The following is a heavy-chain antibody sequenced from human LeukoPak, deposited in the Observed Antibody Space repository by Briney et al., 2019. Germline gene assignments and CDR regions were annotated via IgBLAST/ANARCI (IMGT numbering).Heavy chain of an antibody. CDR3: AKDPSYYYDSSGNFDY. J-gene: IGHJ4*02. CDR2: IRYDGSNK. V-gene: IGHV3-30*02. Sequence: GGSLRLSCAASGFTFSSYGMHWVRQAPGKGLEWVAFIRYDGSNKYYADSVKGRFTISRDNSKNTLYLQMNSLRAEDTAVYYCAKDPSYYYDSSGNFDYWGQGTLVTVSS. D-gene: IGHD3-22*01. CDR1: GFTFSSYG.